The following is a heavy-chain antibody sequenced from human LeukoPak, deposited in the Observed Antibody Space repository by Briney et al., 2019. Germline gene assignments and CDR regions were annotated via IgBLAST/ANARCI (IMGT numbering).Heavy chain of an antibody. CDR3: ASIQRLRFLEWHY. CDR1: GYSFTSYW. Sequence: GESLKISCKGSGYSFTSYWIGWVRQMPGKGLEWMGIIYPGDSDTRYSPSFQGQVTISADKSISTAYLQWSSLKASDTAMYYCASIQRLRFLEWHYWGQGTLVTVSS. D-gene: IGHD3-3*01. CDR2: IYPGDSDT. J-gene: IGHJ4*02. V-gene: IGHV5-51*01.